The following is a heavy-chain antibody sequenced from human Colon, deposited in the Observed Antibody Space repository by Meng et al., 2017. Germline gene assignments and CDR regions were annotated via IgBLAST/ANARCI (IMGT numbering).Heavy chain of an antibody. J-gene: IGHJ5*02. V-gene: IGHV4-34*01. Sequence: LQRCGEGLLTPPETLSLTIGVYGCSFSGYYWDWIRQSPGKWLECLGELNYTGSTSYNPSLRSRVTISLDTSKKQFSRRLSSVTAADTAVYYCARRGLSGSFSPWGQGTLVTVSS. CDR3: ARRGLSGSFSP. D-gene: IGHD3-10*01. CDR1: GCSFSGYY. CDR2: LNYTGST.